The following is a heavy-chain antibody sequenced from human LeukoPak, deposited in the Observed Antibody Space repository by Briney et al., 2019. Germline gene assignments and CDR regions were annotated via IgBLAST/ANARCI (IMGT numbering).Heavy chain of an antibody. J-gene: IGHJ4*02. CDR3: AKGRGDIVGTIDQ. Sequence: GGFLRLSCVASRFTFSNYGMHWVRQAPGKGLEWVAIIWYDGSNEYYADSVKGRFTISRDNSKNTLYLQMNSLRAEDTAVYYCAKGRGDIVGTIDQWGQGTLVTVSS. V-gene: IGHV3-33*06. CDR2: IWYDGSNE. D-gene: IGHD5-12*01. CDR1: RFTFSNYG.